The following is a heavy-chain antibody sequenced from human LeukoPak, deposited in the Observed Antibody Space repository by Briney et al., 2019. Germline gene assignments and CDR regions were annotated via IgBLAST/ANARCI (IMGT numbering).Heavy chain of an antibody. V-gene: IGHV1-69*04. CDR2: IIPILGIA. Sequence: VASVKVSCKASGGTFSSYAISWVRQAPGQGLEWMGRIIPILGIANYAQKFQGRVTITADKSTSTAYMELSSLRSEDTAVYYCARDKQQLGHYYYYYGMDVWGQGTTVTVSS. CDR1: GGTFSSYA. D-gene: IGHD6-13*01. CDR3: ARDKQQLGHYYYYYGMDV. J-gene: IGHJ6*02.